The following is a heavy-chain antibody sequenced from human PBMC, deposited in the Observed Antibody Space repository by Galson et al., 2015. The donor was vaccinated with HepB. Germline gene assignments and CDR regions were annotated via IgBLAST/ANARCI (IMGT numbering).Heavy chain of an antibody. CDR3: ARGSSPANWFDP. D-gene: IGHD2-15*01. J-gene: IGHJ5*02. Sequence: ETLSLTCAVTGVSFSDYYWVWIRQSPGKGLEWIGEIRHSGRTNYNPSPKSRVTISVDTSKNQFTLNLNSVTAADTAVYFCARGSSPANWFDPWGQGTLVTVSS. CDR2: IRHSGRT. V-gene: IGHV4-34*01. CDR1: GVSFSDYY.